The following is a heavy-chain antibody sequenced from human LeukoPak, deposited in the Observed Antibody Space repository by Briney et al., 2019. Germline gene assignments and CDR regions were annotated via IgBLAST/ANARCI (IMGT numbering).Heavy chain of an antibody. CDR2: INHSGST. Sequence: PSETLSLTCAVYGGSFSGYYWSWIRQPPGKGLEWIGEINHSGSTNYNPSLKSRVTISVDTSKNQFSLKLSSVTAADTAVYYCARDSGSYYDVDYWGQGTLVTVSS. D-gene: IGHD1-26*01. CDR3: ARDSGSYYDVDY. V-gene: IGHV4-34*01. CDR1: GGSFSGYY. J-gene: IGHJ4*02.